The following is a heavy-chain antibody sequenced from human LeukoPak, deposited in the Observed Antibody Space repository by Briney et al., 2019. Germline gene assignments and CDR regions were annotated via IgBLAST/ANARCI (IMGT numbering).Heavy chain of an antibody. D-gene: IGHD4-11*01. CDR2: ISSDERDT. CDR3: ARSPYTNYPTSDY. V-gene: IGHV3-30*04. Sequence: GRSLRLSCAASGFTFTNYAMHWVRRAPGKGLEWVALISSDERDTYYADSVKGRFTISRDNSKSTLFPQMNSLRAEDTAVYFCARSPYTNYPTSDYWGQGTLVTVSS. CDR1: GFTFTNYA. J-gene: IGHJ4*02.